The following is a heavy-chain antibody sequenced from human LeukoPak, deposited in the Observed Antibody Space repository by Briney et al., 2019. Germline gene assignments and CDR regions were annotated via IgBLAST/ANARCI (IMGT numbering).Heavy chain of an antibody. V-gene: IGHV1-2*02. D-gene: IGHD3-22*01. CDR2: INPNSGGT. CDR1: GYTFTGYY. CDR3: ARVPGGDSSGYYPPPHPADY. Sequence: GALVKVSCKASGYTFTGYYMHWVRQAPGQGLEWMGWINPNSGGTNYAQKFQGRVTMTRDTSISTAYMELSRLRSDDTAVYYCARVPGGDSSGYYPPPHPADYWGQGTLVTVSS. J-gene: IGHJ4*02.